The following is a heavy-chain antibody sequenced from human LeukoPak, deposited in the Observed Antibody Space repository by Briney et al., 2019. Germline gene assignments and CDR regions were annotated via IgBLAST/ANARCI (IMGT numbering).Heavy chain of an antibody. V-gene: IGHV1-2*02. D-gene: IGHD6-6*01. CDR2: INPNSGGT. CDR3: ARTTPYSSSSREEY. CDR1: GYTFTGYY. J-gene: IGHJ4*02. Sequence: GASVKVSCKASGYTFTGYYMHWVRQAPGQGLEWMGWINPNSGGTNYAQKFQGRVTMTRDTSISTAYMELSRLRSDDTAVYYCARTTPYSSSSREEYWGQGTLVTVSS.